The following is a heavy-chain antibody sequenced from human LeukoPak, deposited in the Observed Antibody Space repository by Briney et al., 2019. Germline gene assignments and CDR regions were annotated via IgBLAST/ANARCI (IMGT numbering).Heavy chain of an antibody. CDR3: ARVSSSWTQYYFDY. V-gene: IGHV4-59*01. Sequence: PSETLSLTCTVSVGSISSYYWGWIRQPPGKGLEWIGDIYYSGSNNYNPSLKSRVTISVDTSKNQFSLKLSSVTAADTAVYYCARVSSSWTQYYFDYWGQGTLVTVSS. J-gene: IGHJ4*02. D-gene: IGHD6-13*01. CDR2: IYYSGSN. CDR1: VGSISSYY.